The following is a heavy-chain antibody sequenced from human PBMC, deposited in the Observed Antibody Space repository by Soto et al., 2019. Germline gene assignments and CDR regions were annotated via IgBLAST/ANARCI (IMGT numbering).Heavy chain of an antibody. CDR3: ARQRTTVVTQAYFDH. CDR2: IYYSGHT. J-gene: IGHJ4*02. Sequence: PSETLSLTCIVSVESISSSSYYWGWIRQPPGKGLEWIGSIYYSGHTYYNPSFKSRVTISIDTSKNQFSLKLSSVTATDTAVYYCARQRTTVVTQAYFDHWGQGALVTVSS. V-gene: IGHV4-39*01. CDR1: VESISSSSYY. D-gene: IGHD2-21*02.